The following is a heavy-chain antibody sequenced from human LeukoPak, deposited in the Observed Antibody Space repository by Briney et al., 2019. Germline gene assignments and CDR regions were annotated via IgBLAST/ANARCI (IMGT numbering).Heavy chain of an antibody. Sequence: PSETLSLTCTVSGGSLSSYYWSWIRQPPGKGLEWVGYIYYSGSTNYNPSLKSRVTISVDTSKNQFSLKLSSVTAADTAVYYCARLYYYGSGSGDYWGQGTLVTVSS. CDR2: IYYSGST. CDR1: GGSLSSYY. CDR3: ARLYYYGSGSGDY. J-gene: IGHJ4*02. V-gene: IGHV4-59*08. D-gene: IGHD3-10*01.